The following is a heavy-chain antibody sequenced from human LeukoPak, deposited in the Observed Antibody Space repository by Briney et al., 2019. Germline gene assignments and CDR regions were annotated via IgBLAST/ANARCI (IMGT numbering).Heavy chain of an antibody. CDR1: GGSFRGYY. J-gene: IGHJ4*02. V-gene: IGHV4-34*01. Sequence: PSETLSLTCAVYGGSFRGYYWSWIRQPPGKGLEWIGEINHSGSTNYNPSLKSRVTISVDTSKNQFSLKLSSVTAADTAVYYCARGVYDYVWGSYRKPHFDYWGQGTLVTVSS. CDR2: INHSGST. D-gene: IGHD3-16*02. CDR3: ARGVYDYVWGSYRKPHFDY.